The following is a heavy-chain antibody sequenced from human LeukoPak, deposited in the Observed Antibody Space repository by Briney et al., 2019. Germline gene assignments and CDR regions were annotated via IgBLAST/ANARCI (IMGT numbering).Heavy chain of an antibody. V-gene: IGHV1-8*01. J-gene: IGHJ4*02. CDR2: LNPTSGNT. CDR1: GYTFTSYD. Sequence: ASVKVSCKASGYTFTSYDVNWVRQATGQGLEWMGWLNPTSGNTGCAQKFQGRVTMTRNTSISTAYMELSSLRSEDTAVYCCARGSPGGYCSGGSCPFFDSWGQGTLVTVSS. CDR3: ARGSPGGYCSGGSCPFFDS. D-gene: IGHD2-15*01.